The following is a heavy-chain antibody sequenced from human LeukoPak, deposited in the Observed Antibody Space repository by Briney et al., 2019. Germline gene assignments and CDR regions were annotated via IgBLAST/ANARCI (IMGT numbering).Heavy chain of an antibody. CDR3: ARLTGTYYYYYMDV. CDR2: IYYSGST. CDR1: GGSISSSSYY. J-gene: IGHJ6*03. V-gene: IGHV4-39*01. Sequence: SETLSLTCTVSGGSISSSSYYWGWIRQPPGKGLEWIGSIYYSGSTYYNPSLKSRVTISVDTSKNQFSLKLSSVTAADTAVYYCARLTGTYYYYYMDVWGKGTTVTVSS. D-gene: IGHD1-7*01.